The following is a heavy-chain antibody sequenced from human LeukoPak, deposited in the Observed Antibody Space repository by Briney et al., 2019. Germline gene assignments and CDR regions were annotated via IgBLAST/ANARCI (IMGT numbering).Heavy chain of an antibody. Sequence: SQTLSLTCTVSGGAITDSAYYWSWIRQFPGKGLEWIGFIYYSGTTNYNPSLKSRVTISVDTSKNQFSLKLSSVTAADTAVYYCARHQTTVTTSFDFDYWGQGTLVTVSS. D-gene: IGHD4-17*01. CDR3: ARHQTTVTTSFDFDY. CDR1: GGAITDSAYY. V-gene: IGHV4-30-4*08. CDR2: IYYSGTT. J-gene: IGHJ4*02.